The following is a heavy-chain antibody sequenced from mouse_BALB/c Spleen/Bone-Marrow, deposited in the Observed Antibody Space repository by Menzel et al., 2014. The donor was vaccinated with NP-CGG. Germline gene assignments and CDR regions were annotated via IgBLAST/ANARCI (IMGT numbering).Heavy chain of an antibody. D-gene: IGHD2-1*01. V-gene: IGHV7-1*02. J-gene: IGHJ3*01. CDR1: GFTFSDFY. Sequence: EVKLVESGGGLVQPGDSLILSCATSGFTFSDFYMDWVRQPPGKRLEWIATSRNRAKYYTTEYSASVKGRFIVSRDTSQSVLYLQMNALRAEDTAIYYCARDVGYGNYFVYWGQGTLVTVSA. CDR3: ARDVGYGNYFVY. CDR2: SRNRAKYYTT.